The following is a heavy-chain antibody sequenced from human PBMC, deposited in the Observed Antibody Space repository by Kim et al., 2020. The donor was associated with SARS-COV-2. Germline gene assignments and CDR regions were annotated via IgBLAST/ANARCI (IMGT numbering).Heavy chain of an antibody. D-gene: IGHD3-10*01. V-gene: IGHV3-11*06. CDR3: ARDLSPVSDMVRGVNFDY. Sequence: GRFTISRDNAKNSLYLQMNSLRAEDTAVYYCARDLSPVSDMVRGVNFDYWGQGTLVTVSS. J-gene: IGHJ4*02.